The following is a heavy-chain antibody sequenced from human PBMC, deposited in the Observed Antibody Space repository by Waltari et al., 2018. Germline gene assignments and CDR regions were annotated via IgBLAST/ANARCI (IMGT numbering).Heavy chain of an antibody. CDR2: ISSSSSYI. CDR3: ARDKEDQLLLFDY. CDR1: GFTFSSYS. J-gene: IGHJ4*02. V-gene: IGHV3-21*01. Sequence: EVQLVESGGGLVKPGGSLSLSCAASGFTFSSYSMNWVRQAPGKGLEWVSSISSSSSYIYYADSVKGRFTISRDNAKNSLYLQMNSLRAEDTAVYYCARDKEDQLLLFDYWGQGTLVTVSS. D-gene: IGHD2-2*01.